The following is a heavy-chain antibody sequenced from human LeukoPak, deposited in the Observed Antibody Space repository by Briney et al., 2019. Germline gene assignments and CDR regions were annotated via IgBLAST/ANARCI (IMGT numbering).Heavy chain of an antibody. D-gene: IGHD5-12*01. CDR2: ISAYNGNT. V-gene: IGHV1-18*04. Sequence: VASVKVSCKASGYTFTIYYIHWARQAPGQGLEWMGWISAYNGNTNYAQKLQGRVTMTTDTSTSTAYMELRSLRSDDTAVYYCARVATGGWFDPWGQGTLVTVSS. CDR1: GYTFTIYY. CDR3: ARVATGGWFDP. J-gene: IGHJ5*02.